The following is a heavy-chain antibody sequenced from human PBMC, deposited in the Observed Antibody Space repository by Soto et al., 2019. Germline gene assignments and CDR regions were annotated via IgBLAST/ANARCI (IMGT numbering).Heavy chain of an antibody. CDR2: ISGSGGST. Sequence: GGSLRLSCAASGFTFSSYAMSWVRQAPGKGLEWVSAISGSGGSTYYADSVKGRFTISRDNSKNTLYLQMNSLRAEDTAVYYCANGGTVFLFGYWGQRTPVTVSS. D-gene: IGHD3-3*01. CDR3: ANGGTVFLFGY. CDR1: GFTFSSYA. J-gene: IGHJ4*02. V-gene: IGHV3-23*01.